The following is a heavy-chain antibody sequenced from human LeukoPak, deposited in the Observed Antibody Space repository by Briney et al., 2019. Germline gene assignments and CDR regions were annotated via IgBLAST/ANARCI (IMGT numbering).Heavy chain of an antibody. CDR2: IYHSGST. CDR3: ARATSSGWPNFDY. Sequence: SETPSLTCAVSGYSISSGYYWGWIRRPPGKGLEWIGSIYHSGSTYYNPSLKSRVTISVDTSKNQFSLKLSSVTAADTAVYYCARATSSGWPNFDYWGQGTLVTVSS. D-gene: IGHD6-19*01. CDR1: GYSISSGYY. V-gene: IGHV4-38-2*01. J-gene: IGHJ4*02.